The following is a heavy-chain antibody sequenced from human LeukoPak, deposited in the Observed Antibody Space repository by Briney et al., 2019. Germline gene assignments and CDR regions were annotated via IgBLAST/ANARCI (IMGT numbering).Heavy chain of an antibody. V-gene: IGHV1-69*01. Sequence: SSVKVSCKASGGTFSSYAISWVRQAPGQGLEWMGGIIPIFGTANYAQEFQGRVTITADESTSTAYMELSSLRSEDTAVYYCARDRMVRGVIMPDAFDIWGQGTMVTVSS. J-gene: IGHJ3*02. D-gene: IGHD3-10*01. CDR2: IIPIFGTA. CDR3: ARDRMVRGVIMPDAFDI. CDR1: GGTFSSYA.